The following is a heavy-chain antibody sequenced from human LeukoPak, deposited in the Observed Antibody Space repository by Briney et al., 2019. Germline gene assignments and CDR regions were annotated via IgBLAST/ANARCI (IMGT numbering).Heavy chain of an antibody. CDR2: IKQDGSER. Sequence: PGGSLRLSCAASGFIFSNYWMYWVRQAPGKGLEWVAAIKQDGSERCHVGSVKGRFTISRDNAKNSLNLEMNSLRAEDTAVYYCLRETRSAAGSFWGQGTQVTVSS. V-gene: IGHV3-7*05. CDR3: LRETRSAAGSF. J-gene: IGHJ4*02. D-gene: IGHD6-13*01. CDR1: GFIFSNYW.